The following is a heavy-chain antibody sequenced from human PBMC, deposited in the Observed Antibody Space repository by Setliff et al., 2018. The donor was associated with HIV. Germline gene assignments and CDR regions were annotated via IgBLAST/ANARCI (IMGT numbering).Heavy chain of an antibody. J-gene: IGHJ4*02. V-gene: IGHV3-23*01. CDR3: AKDIQCSGGSCKHFDF. Sequence: PGGSLRLSCAASGFTFSNYAMTWVRQAPGKGLEWVSTIINSGGTTYYADSVEGRFTISRDNSKNTMYLQMNSLRDEDTAVYFCAKDIQCSGGSCKHFDFWGQGTRVTVSS. D-gene: IGHD2-15*01. CDR2: IINSGGTT. CDR1: GFTFSNYA.